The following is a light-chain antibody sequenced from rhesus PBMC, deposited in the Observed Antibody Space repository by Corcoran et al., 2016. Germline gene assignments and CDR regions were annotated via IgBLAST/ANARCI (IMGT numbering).Light chain of an antibody. V-gene: IGKV1-74*01. Sequence: DIQMTQSPSSLSASVGDRVTITCRASEYVNNFLNWYQQKPGKAPHLLIYKSSTLQSGVPSRFSGTGSGTHFTLSITGLQPEDSATYYCQHGYGAPFTFGPGTKLDIK. CDR3: QHGYGAPFT. J-gene: IGKJ3*01. CDR1: EYVNNF. CDR2: KSS.